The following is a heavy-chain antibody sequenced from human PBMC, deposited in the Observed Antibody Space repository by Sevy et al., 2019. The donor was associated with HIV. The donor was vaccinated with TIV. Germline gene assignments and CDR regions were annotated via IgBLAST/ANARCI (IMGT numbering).Heavy chain of an antibody. V-gene: IGHV3-30*02. CDR2: IRYDGFNK. D-gene: IGHD2-8*01. Sequence: GGSLRLSCAASGFTFSTYDMHWVRQAPGKGLEWVAYIRYDGFNKYYEDSVRGRFTISRDNSKNTLYLQMNSLRAEDTAVYYCARGRKTTQEWLEELDYYYGVDVWGQGTTVTVSS. CDR3: ARGRKTTQEWLEELDYYYGVDV. J-gene: IGHJ6*02. CDR1: GFTFSTYD.